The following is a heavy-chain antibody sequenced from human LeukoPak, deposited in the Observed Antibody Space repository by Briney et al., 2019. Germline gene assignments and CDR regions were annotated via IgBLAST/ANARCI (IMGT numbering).Heavy chain of an antibody. CDR3: ARGIAAAGIVALGASDY. Sequence: GRSLRPSCAVSGVTPTDVYMSWVRQGPGKGLEWGSYISSSVSTIYYTDSVKGRFTISRDNAKNSLYLQMNSRRAEGTAVYYCARGIAAAGIVALGASDYWGQGTLVSV. J-gene: IGHJ4*02. V-gene: IGHV3-11*01. D-gene: IGHD6-13*01. CDR1: GVTPTDVY. CDR2: ISSSVSTI.